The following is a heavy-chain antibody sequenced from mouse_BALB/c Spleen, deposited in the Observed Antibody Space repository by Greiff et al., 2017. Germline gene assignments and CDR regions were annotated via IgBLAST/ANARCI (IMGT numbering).Heavy chain of an antibody. CDR3: NNPAYYYGSSPLKD. CDR1: GFNIKDYY. CDR2: IDPENGDT. V-gene: IGHV14-4*02. J-gene: IGHJ2*01. D-gene: IGHD1-1*01. Sequence: VQLKESGAELVRSGASVKLSCTASGFNIKDYYMHWVKQRPEQGLEWIGWIDPENGDTEYAPKFQGKATMTADTSSNTAYLQLSSLTSEDTAVYYCNNPAYYYGSSPLKDWGQGTTLTVSS.